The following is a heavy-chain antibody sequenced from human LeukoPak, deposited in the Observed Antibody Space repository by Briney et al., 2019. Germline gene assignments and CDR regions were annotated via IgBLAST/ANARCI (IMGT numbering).Heavy chain of an antibody. D-gene: IGHD6-19*01. Sequence: PPETLSLTYAASDDSISRDFWTWIRQPPGKGLEWIGYIRYSGRTEYNPSLKSRVTISIQTSKNQFSLKLTSVTAADTAIYYCARLPDVSGWPFDYWGQGILVTVSS. V-gene: IGHV4-59*01. CDR3: ARLPDVSGWPFDY. CDR1: DDSISRDF. CDR2: IRYSGRT. J-gene: IGHJ4*02.